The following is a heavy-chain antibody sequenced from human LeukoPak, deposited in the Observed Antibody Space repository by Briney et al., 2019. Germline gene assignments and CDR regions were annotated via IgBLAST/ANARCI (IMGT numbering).Heavy chain of an antibody. J-gene: IGHJ3*02. V-gene: IGHV3-33*01. D-gene: IGHD1/OR15-1a*01. CDR3: AREGLTTSPNNALDI. CDR2: IWSDENKK. Sequence: GESLRLSCEASGFTFSSYGMHWVRQAPGKGLEWVAVIWSDENKKYYADFVKGQFTISRDNFKSTLFLQVNSLRVEDTAVYYCAREGLTTSPNNALDIWGQGTTVTVLS. CDR1: GFTFSSYG.